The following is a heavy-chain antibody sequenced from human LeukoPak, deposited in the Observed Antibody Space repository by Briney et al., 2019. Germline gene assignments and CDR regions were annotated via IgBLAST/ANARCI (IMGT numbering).Heavy chain of an antibody. J-gene: IGHJ4*02. CDR1: DGSISSNFYY. CDR3: ATVASGWYPDY. Sequence: SETLSLTCNVSDGSISSNFYYWGWIRQPPGKGLQWIGSIYYTGSAYYNPSLNSRVTISLDTSQNQFSLKLNSVTAADTAVYYCATVASGWYPDYWGQGALVTVAS. D-gene: IGHD6-19*01. V-gene: IGHV4-39*07. CDR2: IYYTGSA.